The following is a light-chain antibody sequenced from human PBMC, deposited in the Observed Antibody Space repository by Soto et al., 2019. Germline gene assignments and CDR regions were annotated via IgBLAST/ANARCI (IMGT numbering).Light chain of an antibody. Sequence: EIVLTQSPATLSVSPGERATLSCRASQSINSNLTWYQQKPGQSPRLLIYGASTRAAGIPARFSGSGSGTYFTLTISSLQSEDFAVYFCQQYNNWPPLFTFGPGTKVAIK. V-gene: IGKV3-15*01. CDR2: GAS. J-gene: IGKJ3*01. CDR3: QQYNNWPPLFT. CDR1: QSINSN.